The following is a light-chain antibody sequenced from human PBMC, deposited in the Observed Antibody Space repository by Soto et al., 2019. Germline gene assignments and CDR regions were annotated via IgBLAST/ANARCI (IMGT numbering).Light chain of an antibody. CDR1: QSISSY. Sequence: DIQMTQSPSSLSASVGDRVTITCRAIQSISSYLNWYQQKPGKAPKLLIYAASSLQSGVPSRFSGSGSGADFTLTISSLQPEDFATYYCQQSYSTPPGWTFGQGTKVDIK. CDR2: AAS. J-gene: IGKJ1*01. CDR3: QQSYSTPPGWT. V-gene: IGKV1-39*01.